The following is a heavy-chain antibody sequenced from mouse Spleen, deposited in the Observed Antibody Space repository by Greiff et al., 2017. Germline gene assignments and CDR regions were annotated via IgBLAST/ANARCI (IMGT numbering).Heavy chain of an antibody. CDR2: ISSGGSYT. CDR3: ARLTTAGYYFDY. V-gene: IGHV5-9*02. Sequence: EVHLVESGGGLVKPGGSLKLSCAASGFAFSSYDMSWVRQTPEKRLEWVATISSGGSYTYYPDSVKGRFTISRDNARNTLYLQMSSLRSEDTALYYCARLTTAGYYFDYWGQGTTLTVSS. D-gene: IGHD1-2*01. J-gene: IGHJ2*01. CDR1: GFAFSSYD.